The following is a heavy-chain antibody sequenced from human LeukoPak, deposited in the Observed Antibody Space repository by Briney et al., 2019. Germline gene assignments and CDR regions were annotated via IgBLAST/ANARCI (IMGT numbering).Heavy chain of an antibody. J-gene: IGHJ4*02. CDR3: AKLDSGSYSDY. CDR2: ISNSGYGT. Sequence: GGSLRLSCAASGFTFSSYWMSWVRQAAGKGLEWVSAISNSGYGTYYADSVKGRFTISRDNSKNTLYLQMNSLRAEDTAVYYCAKLDSGSYSDYWGQGTLVTVSS. V-gene: IGHV3-23*01. D-gene: IGHD1-26*01. CDR1: GFTFSSYW.